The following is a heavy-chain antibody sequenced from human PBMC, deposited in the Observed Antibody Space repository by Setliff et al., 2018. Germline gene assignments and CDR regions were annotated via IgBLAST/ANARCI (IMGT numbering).Heavy chain of an antibody. CDR2: ISSDGSSI. J-gene: IGHJ4*02. CDR1: GLTFSSDA. CDR3: AKPQVELRWGFES. D-gene: IGHD1-7*01. Sequence: GGSLRLSCAASGLTFSSDAMTWVRQTPGKGLEWVSVISSDGSSIYYTDSVKGRFTIFRDGSKNTLYLQMTSLRAEDTAVYYCAKPQVELRWGFESWGQGTPVTVSS. V-gene: IGHV3-23*03.